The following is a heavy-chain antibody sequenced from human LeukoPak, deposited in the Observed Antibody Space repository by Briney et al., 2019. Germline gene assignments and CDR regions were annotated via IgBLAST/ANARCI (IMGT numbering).Heavy chain of an antibody. J-gene: IGHJ3*02. D-gene: IGHD1-26*01. CDR1: GFTFSSYA. CDR3: ATHLSGWKERDAFDI. V-gene: IGHV3-23*01. CDR2: ISGSGGST. Sequence: QPGGSLRLSCAASGFTFSSYAMSWVRQAPGKGLGWVSAISGSGGSTYYADSVKGRFTISRDDSKNTLYLQMNSLRAEDTAVYYCATHLSGWKERDAFDIWGQGTMVTVSS.